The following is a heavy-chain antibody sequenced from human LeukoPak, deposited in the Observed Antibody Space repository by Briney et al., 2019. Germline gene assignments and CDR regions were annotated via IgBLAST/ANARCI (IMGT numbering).Heavy chain of an antibody. J-gene: IGHJ4*02. CDR3: SSYDNSGYYYRNY. CDR1: GFTFSSYA. Sequence: GGSLRLSCAASGFTFSSYAMSWVRQASGKGLEWVGRVRTKGNGYATQYAAPVKGRFTISRDDSKNTAYLQMNSLKTEDTAVYFCSSYDNSGYYYRNYWGQGTLVTVSS. V-gene: IGHV3-73*01. CDR2: VRTKGNGYAT. D-gene: IGHD3-22*01.